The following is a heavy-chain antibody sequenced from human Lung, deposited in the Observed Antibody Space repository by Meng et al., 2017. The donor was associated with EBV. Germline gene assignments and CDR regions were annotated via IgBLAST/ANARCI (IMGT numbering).Heavy chain of an antibody. CDR1: GGSISSGGYY. V-gene: IGHV4-61*02. Sequence: VQRPDPAPVLVKPPHPLSLTCTVSGGSISSGGYYWSWIRQPAGKGLEWIGRIYTSGSTNYNPSLKSRVTMSVDTSKNQFSLKLSSVTAADTAVYYCARDPGLGYSGYDGILGYWGQGTLVTVSS. CDR2: IYTSGST. D-gene: IGHD5-12*01. J-gene: IGHJ4*02. CDR3: ARDPGLGYSGYDGILGY.